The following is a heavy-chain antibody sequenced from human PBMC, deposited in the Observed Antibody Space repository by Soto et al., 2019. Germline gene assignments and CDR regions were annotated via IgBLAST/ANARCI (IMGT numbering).Heavy chain of an antibody. D-gene: IGHD3-16*01. J-gene: IGHJ2*01. V-gene: IGHV4-31*03. CDR1: GDPINGGGYY. CDR3: ARGGRWLQYWYFDL. Sequence: QVQLQESGPGLVKPSQTLSLTCTVSGDPINGGGYYWNWILQHPGKGLEWIGYIYYSGNTYYNPSLKSRLTISVDTSKNQFSLKLSSVTAADTAMYYCARGGRWLQYWYFDLWGRGTQITVSS. CDR2: IYYSGNT.